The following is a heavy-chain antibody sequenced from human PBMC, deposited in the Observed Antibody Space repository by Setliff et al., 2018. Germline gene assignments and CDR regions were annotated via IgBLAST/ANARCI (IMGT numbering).Heavy chain of an antibody. CDR3: ARITRGDAAVTDY. V-gene: IGHV4-39*01. D-gene: IGHD6-13*01. CDR1: GGSISTSDYY. CDR2: MDYSGRT. Sequence: SETLSLTCTVSGGSISTSDYYWGWIRQPPGKRLECMGGMDYSGRTYHNPFLQSRVTISIDTSKNQFSLKLTSVTAADTAIYYCARITRGDAAVTDYWGQGTLVTVSS. J-gene: IGHJ4*02.